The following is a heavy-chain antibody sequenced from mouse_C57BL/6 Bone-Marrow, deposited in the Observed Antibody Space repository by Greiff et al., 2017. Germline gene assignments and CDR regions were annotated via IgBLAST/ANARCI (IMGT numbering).Heavy chain of an antibody. CDR1: GFTFSSYG. J-gene: IGHJ3*01. Sequence: EVQLVESGGDLVKPGGSLKLSCAASGFTFSSYGMSWVRQTPDKRLEWVATISSGGSYTYYPDSVKGRFTISRDNAKNTLYLQMSSLKSEDTAMYYCARHRDYYGSSLAYWGQGTLVTVSA. CDR2: ISSGGSYT. V-gene: IGHV5-6*01. D-gene: IGHD1-1*01. CDR3: ARHRDYYGSSLAY.